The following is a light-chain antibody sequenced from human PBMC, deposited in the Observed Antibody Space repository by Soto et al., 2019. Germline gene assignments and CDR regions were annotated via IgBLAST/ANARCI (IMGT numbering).Light chain of an antibody. CDR1: QHISSW. CDR2: DAS. CDR3: QQYSSYPLT. V-gene: IGKV1-5*01. J-gene: IGKJ4*01. Sequence: DIQMTQSPSTLSASVGDRVTITCRASQHISSWLAWYQQKPGKAPKLLIHDASSLESGVPSTFSGSGFGTEFTLTISSLQPDDFASYYCQQYSSYPLTFGGGTKVEIK.